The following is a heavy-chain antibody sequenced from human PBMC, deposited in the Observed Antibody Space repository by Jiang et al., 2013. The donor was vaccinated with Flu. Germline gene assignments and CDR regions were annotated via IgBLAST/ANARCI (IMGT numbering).Heavy chain of an antibody. D-gene: IGHD6-19*01. CDR1: GGSFSGYY. Sequence: LLKPSETLSLTCAVYGGSFSGYYWSWIRQPPGKGLEWIGEINHSGSTNYNPSLKSRVTISVDTSKNQFSLKLSSVTAADTAVYYCARGSGWFNYYYYGMDVWGQGTTVTVSS. CDR2: INHSGST. J-gene: IGHJ6*02. V-gene: IGHV4-34*01. CDR3: ARGSGWFNYYYYGMDV.